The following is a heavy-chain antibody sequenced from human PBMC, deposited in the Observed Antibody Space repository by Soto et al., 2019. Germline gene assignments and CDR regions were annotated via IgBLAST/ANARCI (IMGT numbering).Heavy chain of an antibody. V-gene: IGHV1-18*01. CDR2: ISAYNGNT. J-gene: IGHJ5*02. Sequence: ASVKVSCKASGYTFTSYGISWVRQAPGQGLEWMGWISAYNGNTNYAQKLQGRVTMTTDTSTSTAYMELRSLRSDDTAVYYCASNPPYGYPLDYGDYANNWFDPWGQGTLVTVSS. CDR1: GYTFTSYG. CDR3: ASNPPYGYPLDYGDYANNWFDP. D-gene: IGHD4-17*01.